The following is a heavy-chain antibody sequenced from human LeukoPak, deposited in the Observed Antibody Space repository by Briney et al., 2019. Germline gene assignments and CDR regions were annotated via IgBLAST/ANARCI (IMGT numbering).Heavy chain of an antibody. CDR1: GGSFSGYY. Sequence: PSETLSLTCAVYGGSFSGYYWSWIRQPPGKGLEWIGEINHSGSTNYNPSLKSRVTISVDTSKNQFSLKLSSVTAADTAVYYCARHLFGSGSYYRLDRGFDPWGQGTLVTVSS. CDR3: ARHLFGSGSYYRLDRGFDP. D-gene: IGHD3-10*01. CDR2: INHSGST. J-gene: IGHJ5*02. V-gene: IGHV4-34*01.